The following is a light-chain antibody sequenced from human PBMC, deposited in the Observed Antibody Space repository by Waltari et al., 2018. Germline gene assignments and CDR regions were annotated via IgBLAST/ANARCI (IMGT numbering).Light chain of an antibody. J-gene: IGLJ2*01. CDR3: AAWDDSLSVVI. V-gene: IGLV1-47*01. Sequence: QSVLTQPTSASGTPGQTVAIDCSGNNSKIGNNYVYWYLQLPGTAPKLLIYKNNQRPSGVPERFSGSKSGTSTALVISGLRSEDEADYFCAAWDDSLSVVIFGGGTKLTVL. CDR1: NSKIGNNY. CDR2: KNN.